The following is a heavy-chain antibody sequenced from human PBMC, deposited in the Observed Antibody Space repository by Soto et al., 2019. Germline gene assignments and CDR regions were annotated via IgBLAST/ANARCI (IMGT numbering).Heavy chain of an antibody. V-gene: IGHV4-39*01. CDR2: IYYSGST. CDR3: ARQTGYYYDSSGYLDY. D-gene: IGHD3-22*01. Sequence: PSETLSLTCTVSGGSISASNYYWGWIRQPPGKGLEWIGTIYYSGSTHYNPSLKSRVTISVDTSKNQFSLKLSSVTAADTAVYYCARQTGYYYDSSGYLDYWGQGALVTVSS. CDR1: GGSISASNYY. J-gene: IGHJ4*02.